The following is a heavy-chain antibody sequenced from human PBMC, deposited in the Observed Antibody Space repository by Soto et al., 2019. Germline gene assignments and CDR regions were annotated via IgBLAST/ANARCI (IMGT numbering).Heavy chain of an antibody. D-gene: IGHD6-19*01. Sequence: QVQLVQSGAEVKKPGSSVKVSCKASGGTFSNFAVSWVRQAPGQGLEWMGGIIAIFGAAHYPQQFQGRGTITTDESTATAYMELSSLRPEDTAVYYCARGGYSSGWDNWGQGTLITVSS. J-gene: IGHJ4*02. V-gene: IGHV1-69*01. CDR2: IIAIFGAA. CDR3: ARGGYSSGWDN. CDR1: GGTFSNFA.